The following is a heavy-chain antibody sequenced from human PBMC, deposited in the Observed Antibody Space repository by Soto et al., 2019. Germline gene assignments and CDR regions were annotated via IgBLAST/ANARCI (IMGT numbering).Heavy chain of an antibody. V-gene: IGHV4-59*03. J-gene: IGHJ4*02. CDR2: VFYGGT. CDR3: AAYRGALYFDF. D-gene: IGHD4-4*01. CDR1: GRSMSSNY. Sequence: PSETLSLTCSVSGRSMSSNYWSWLRQSPEKGLEWLGYVFYGGTDYTPSLGGRVSMSVQTSKSQFSLTLSSVTAADTAVYYCAAYRGALYFDFWGQGIQVTVSS.